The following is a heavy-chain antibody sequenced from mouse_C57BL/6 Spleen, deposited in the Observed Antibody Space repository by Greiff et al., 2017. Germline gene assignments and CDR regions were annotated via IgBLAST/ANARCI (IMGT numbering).Heavy chain of an antibody. CDR1: GYTFTDYY. D-gene: IGHD2-4*01. CDR3: ANYDYDGDFAY. J-gene: IGHJ3*01. Sequence: EVKLQQSGPELVKPGASVKISCKASGYTFTDYYMNWVKQSHGKSLEWIGDINPNNGGTSYNQKFKGKATLTVDKSSSTAYMELRSLTSEDSAVYYCANYDYDGDFAYWGQGTLVTVSA. V-gene: IGHV1-26*01. CDR2: INPNNGGT.